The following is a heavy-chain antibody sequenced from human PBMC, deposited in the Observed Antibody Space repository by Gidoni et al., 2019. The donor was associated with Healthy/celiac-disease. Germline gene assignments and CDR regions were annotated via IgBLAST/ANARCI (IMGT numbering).Heavy chain of an antibody. J-gene: IGHJ2*01. CDR2: IDPSDSYT. CDR3: ARHSALSCSSTSCYVYWYFDL. D-gene: IGHD2-2*01. CDR1: GYSFTSYW. Sequence: EVQLVQSGAEVKKPGESLRISCKGSGYSFTSYWISWVRQMPGKGLEWMGKIDPSDSYTNYSPSFQGHVTISADKSISTAYLQWSSLKASDTAMYYCARHSALSCSSTSCYVYWYFDLWGRGTLVTVSS. V-gene: IGHV5-10-1*03.